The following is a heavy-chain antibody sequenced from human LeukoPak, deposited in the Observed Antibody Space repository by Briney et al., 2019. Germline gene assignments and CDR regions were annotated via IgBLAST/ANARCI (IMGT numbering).Heavy chain of an antibody. Sequence: PSQTLSLTCTVSGGSISSSSYYWGWIRQPPGKGLEWIGSFHYSGSTHYNPSLKSRVTISVDTSKNQFSLKLSSVTAADTAVYYCARGRDGYNFDAFDIWGQGTMVTVSS. J-gene: IGHJ3*02. CDR2: FHYSGST. CDR1: GGSISSSSYY. V-gene: IGHV4-39*07. CDR3: ARGRDGYNFDAFDI. D-gene: IGHD5-24*01.